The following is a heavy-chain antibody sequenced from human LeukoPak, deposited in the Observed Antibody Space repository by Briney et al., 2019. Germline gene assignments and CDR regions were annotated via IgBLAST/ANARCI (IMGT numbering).Heavy chain of an antibody. Sequence: GGSPRLSCAASGFTFSDYYMNWIRQAPGKGLEWVSVIYSGGSTYYADSVKGRFTISRDNSKNTLYLQMNSLRAEDTAVYYCARETYDYVWGSYRSSAYMDVWGKGTTVTISS. D-gene: IGHD3-16*02. CDR2: IYSGGST. CDR1: GFTFSDYY. V-gene: IGHV3-66*01. CDR3: ARETYDYVWGSYRSSAYMDV. J-gene: IGHJ6*03.